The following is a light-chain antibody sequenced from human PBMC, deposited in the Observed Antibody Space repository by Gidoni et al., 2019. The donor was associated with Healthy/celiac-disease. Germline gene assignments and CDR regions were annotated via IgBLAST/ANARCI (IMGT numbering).Light chain of an antibody. J-gene: IGKJ4*01. CDR1: QDISND. CDR3: QQYDNLPLT. V-gene: IGKV1-33*01. CDR2: DAS. Sequence: DIQMTHSPSSLSAFVGDRVTITCQASQDISNDLNWYQQKSGKAPKLLIYDASNLETGVPSRFSGSGSGTDFTFTISSLQPEDIATYYCQQYDNLPLTFGGGIKVEIK.